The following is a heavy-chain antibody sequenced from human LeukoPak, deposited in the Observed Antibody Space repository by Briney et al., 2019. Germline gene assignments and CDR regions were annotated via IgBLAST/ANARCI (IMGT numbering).Heavy chain of an antibody. V-gene: IGHV3-21*03. Sequence: GGSLRRSCAASGFTFSSYSMNWVRQAPGKGLEWVSSISSSSSYIYYADSVKGRFTISRDNAKDSLYLQMHSVRAEDTDMYYCASVGPLHYDILTGYYPPISAMDVWSKGSTVTVSS. J-gene: IGHJ6*03. CDR1: GFTFSSYS. CDR2: ISSSSSYI. D-gene: IGHD3-9*01. CDR3: ASVGPLHYDILTGYYPPISAMDV.